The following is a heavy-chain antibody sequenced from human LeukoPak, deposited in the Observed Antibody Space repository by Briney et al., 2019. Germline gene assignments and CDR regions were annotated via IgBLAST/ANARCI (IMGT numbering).Heavy chain of an antibody. J-gene: IGHJ4*02. CDR3: ARGNFMTTVTKYHRYYFDY. V-gene: IGHV4-39*01. Sequence: SETLSLTCTVSGGSISSSSYYWGWIRQPPGKGLEWIGSIYYSGSTYYNPSLKSRVTISVDTSKNQFSLKLSSVTAADTAVYYCARGNFMTTVTKYHRYYFDYWGQGTLVTVSS. CDR1: GGSISSSSYY. D-gene: IGHD4-17*01. CDR2: IYYSGST.